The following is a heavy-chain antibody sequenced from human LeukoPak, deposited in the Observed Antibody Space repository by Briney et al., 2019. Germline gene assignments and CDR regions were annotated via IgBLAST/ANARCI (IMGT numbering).Heavy chain of an antibody. V-gene: IGHV3-7*01. J-gene: IGHJ3*02. CDR1: GFTFSSYW. Sequence: PGGSLRLSCAASGFTFSSYWMSWVLQAPGKGLEWVANIKQDGSEKYYVDSVKGRFTISRDNAKNSLYLQMNSLRAEDTAVYYCARVGAFRAFDIWGQGTMVTVSS. CDR2: IKQDGSEK. D-gene: IGHD3-16*01. CDR3: ARVGAFRAFDI.